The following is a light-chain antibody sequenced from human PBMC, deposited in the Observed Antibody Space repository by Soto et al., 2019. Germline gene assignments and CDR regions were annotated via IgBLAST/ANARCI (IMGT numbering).Light chain of an antibody. CDR3: SSYTSSSFYV. Sequence: QSALPQPASVSGSPGQSITISCTGTSSDVGGYNYVSWYQQHPGKAPKLMIYDVSNRPSGVSNRFSGSKSGNTASLTISGLQAEDEADYYCSSYTSSSFYVFGTGTKVPS. J-gene: IGLJ1*01. CDR2: DVS. V-gene: IGLV2-14*01. CDR1: SSDVGGYNY.